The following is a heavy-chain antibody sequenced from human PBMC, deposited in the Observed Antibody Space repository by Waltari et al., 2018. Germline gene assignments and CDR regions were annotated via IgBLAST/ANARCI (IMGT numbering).Heavy chain of an antibody. CDR2: IYYSGRT. Sequence: QLQLQESGPGLVKPSETLSLTCTVSGGSISSSSYYWGWIRQPPGKGLEWIGSIYYSGRTYYNPSLKSRVTISVDTSKNQFSRKLSSVTAADTAVYYCARERYWSSTSCYSYYYYGMDVWGQGTTVTVSS. V-gene: IGHV4-39*02. CDR3: ARERYWSSTSCYSYYYYGMDV. J-gene: IGHJ6*02. CDR1: GGSISSSSYY. D-gene: IGHD2-2*01.